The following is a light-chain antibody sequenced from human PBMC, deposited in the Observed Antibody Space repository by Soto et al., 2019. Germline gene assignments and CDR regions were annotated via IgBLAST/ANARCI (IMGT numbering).Light chain of an antibody. CDR3: QQYSSFPLT. CDR2: KAS. V-gene: IGKV1-5*03. CDR1: QSTSSW. Sequence: DIQMTQSPSTLSASVGDRVTITCRASQSTSSWLAWYQQKPGKAPKLLMYKASSLESGVPSRFSGSGSGTEFTLTISSLQPDDFATYYCQQYSSFPLTFGGGTKVEIK. J-gene: IGKJ4*01.